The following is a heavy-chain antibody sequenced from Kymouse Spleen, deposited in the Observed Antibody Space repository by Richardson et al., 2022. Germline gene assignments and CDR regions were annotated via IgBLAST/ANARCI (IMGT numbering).Heavy chain of an antibody. Sequence: QVQLQESGPGLVKPSETLSLTCTVSGGSVSSGSYYWSWIRQPPGKGLEWIGYIYYSGSTNYNPSLKSRVTISVDTSKNQFSLKLSSVTAADTAVYYCASYITMVRGVPYFDYWGQGTLVTVSS. CDR3: ASYITMVRGVPYFDY. CDR1: GGSVSSGSYY. J-gene: IGHJ4*02. V-gene: IGHV4-61*01. D-gene: IGHD3-10*01. CDR2: IYYSGST.